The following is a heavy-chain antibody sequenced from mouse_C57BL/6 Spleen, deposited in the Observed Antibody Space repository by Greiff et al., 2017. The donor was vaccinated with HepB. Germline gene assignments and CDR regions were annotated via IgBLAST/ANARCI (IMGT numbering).Heavy chain of an antibody. V-gene: IGHV1-76*01. CDR1: GYTFTDYY. CDR2: IYPGSGNT. J-gene: IGHJ4*01. Sequence: VQGVESGAELVRPGASVKLSCKASGYTFTDYYINWVKQRPGQGLEWIARIYPGSGNTYYNEKFKGKATLTAEKSSSTAYMQLSSLTSEDSAVYFCARGGDGSYAMDYWGQGTSVTVSS. D-gene: IGHD2-3*01. CDR3: ARGGDGSYAMDY.